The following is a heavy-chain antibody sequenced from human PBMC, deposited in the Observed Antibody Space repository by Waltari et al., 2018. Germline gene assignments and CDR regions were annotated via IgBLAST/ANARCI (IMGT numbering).Heavy chain of an antibody. CDR3: VREGYSYDTGYYSGGYFDY. CDR1: GFTFASFG. V-gene: IGHV3-23*01. CDR2: VSGSGQTT. Sequence: EVQLLDSGGALVQPGGALRLSCAASGFTFASFGMSWIRPAPGKGLEWVSGVSGSGQTTYYADSVKGRFTISRDNAKNIVYLQMSSLRAEDTAAYFCVREGYSYDTGYYSGGYFDYWGQGTLVTVSS. J-gene: IGHJ4*02. D-gene: IGHD3-22*01.